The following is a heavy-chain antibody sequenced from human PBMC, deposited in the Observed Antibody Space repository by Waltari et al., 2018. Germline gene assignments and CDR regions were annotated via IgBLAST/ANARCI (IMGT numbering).Heavy chain of an antibody. CDR1: GFKFDDSA. V-gene: IGHV3-9*01. Sequence: EVQLVESGGGLVQPGRSLRLSCAASGFKFDDSAMHWVRQAPGKGPELVSGISWGSSVNYADSGKGRFTISRDNARDTLYLQMNSLRTEDTALYYCSKDRTQYSGYGLDFWGQGTLVTVSS. CDR3: SKDRTQYSGYGLDF. CDR2: ISWGSSV. J-gene: IGHJ4*02. D-gene: IGHD5-12*01.